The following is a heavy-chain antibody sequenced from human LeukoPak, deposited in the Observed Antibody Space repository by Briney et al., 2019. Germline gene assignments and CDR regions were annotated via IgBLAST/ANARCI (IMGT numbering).Heavy chain of an antibody. V-gene: IGHV1-24*01. CDR3: ARGAPHDYGDYGFSYYFDY. J-gene: IGHJ4*02. Sequence: ASVKVSCKVSGYTLTELSMHWVRQAPGKGLEWMGGFDPEDGETIYAQKFQGRVTMTEDTSTDTAYMELSSLRSEDMAVYYCARGAPHDYGDYGFSYYFDYWGQGTLVTVSS. CDR1: GYTLTELS. CDR2: FDPEDGET. D-gene: IGHD4-17*01.